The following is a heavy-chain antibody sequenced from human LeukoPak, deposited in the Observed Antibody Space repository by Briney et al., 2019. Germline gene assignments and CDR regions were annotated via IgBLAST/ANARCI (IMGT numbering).Heavy chain of an antibody. V-gene: IGHV1-46*01. D-gene: IGHD3-3*01. Sequence: ASVKVSCKASGYTFTDYYMHWVRQAPGQGLEWMGIINPSGGRTIYAQKFQGRVTMTRDTSTSTVYMELSSLRSEDTAVYYCAAAGHHYDFWSGPFDYWGQGTLVTVSS. CDR1: GYTFTDYY. CDR3: AAAGHHYDFWSGPFDY. J-gene: IGHJ4*02. CDR2: INPSGGRT.